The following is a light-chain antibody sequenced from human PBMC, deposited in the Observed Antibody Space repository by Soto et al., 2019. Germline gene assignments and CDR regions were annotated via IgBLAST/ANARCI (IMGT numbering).Light chain of an antibody. CDR1: NSDVGDYNY. CDR3: SSYTTTSTLGV. Sequence: QSALTQPASVSGSPGQSITISCTGTNSDVGDYNYVSWYQHSPGKAPKLMISEVSNRPSGVSNRFSGSKSGNTASLTISGLQAEDEADYFCSSYTTTSTLGVFGTGTKLTVL. V-gene: IGLV2-14*01. J-gene: IGLJ1*01. CDR2: EVS.